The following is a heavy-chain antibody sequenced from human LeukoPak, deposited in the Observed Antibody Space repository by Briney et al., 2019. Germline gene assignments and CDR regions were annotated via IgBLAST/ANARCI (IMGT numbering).Heavy chain of an antibody. CDR1: GGSISSSSYY. V-gene: IGHV4-39*01. J-gene: IGHJ4*02. Sequence: SETLSLTCTVSGGSISSSSYYWGWIRQPPGKGLEWIGSIYYSGSTYYNPSLKSRVTISVDTSKNQFSLKLSSVTAADTAVYYCARGWMSSWPIDYWGQGTLVTVSS. D-gene: IGHD6-13*01. CDR3: ARGWMSSWPIDY. CDR2: IYYSGST.